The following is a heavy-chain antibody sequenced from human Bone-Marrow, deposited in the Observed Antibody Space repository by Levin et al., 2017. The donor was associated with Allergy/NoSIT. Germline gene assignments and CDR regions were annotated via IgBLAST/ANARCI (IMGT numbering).Heavy chain of an antibody. V-gene: IGHV4-4*02. Sequence: SETLSLTCAVSGGSISSSNWWSWVRQPPGKGLEWIGEIYHSGSTNYNPSLKSRVTISVDKSKNQFSLKLSSVTAADTAVYYCARVGILEWLGGPNWFDPWGQGTLVTVSS. CDR2: IYHSGST. CDR1: GGSISSSNW. D-gene: IGHD3-3*01. CDR3: ARVGILEWLGGPNWFDP. J-gene: IGHJ5*02.